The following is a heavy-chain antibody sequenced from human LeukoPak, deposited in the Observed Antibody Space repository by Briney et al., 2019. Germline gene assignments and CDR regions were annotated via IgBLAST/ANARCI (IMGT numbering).Heavy chain of an antibody. V-gene: IGHV3-7*01. CDR1: GLTFSSSW. Sequence: GGSLRLSCAASGLTFSSSWMNWVRQAPGKGLEWVANINPDGSQKDYVDSVKGRFTISRGNAKNSVFLQMNSLRAEDTAVYYCARYSGSFPGWLDPWGQGTLVTVSS. CDR3: ARYSGSFPGWLDP. J-gene: IGHJ5*02. CDR2: INPDGSQK. D-gene: IGHD1-26*01.